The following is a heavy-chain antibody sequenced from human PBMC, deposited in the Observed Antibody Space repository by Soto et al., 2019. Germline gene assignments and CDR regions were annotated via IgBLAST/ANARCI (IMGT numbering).Heavy chain of an antibody. V-gene: IGHV1-69*08. D-gene: IGHD1-1*01. CDR3: EREGPNCNDRPSWFGQ. Sequence: QVQLVQSGAEVKKPGSSVKVSCKASGGTFSSYTISWVRQAPGQGLEWMGRIIPIIGIANYAQKIQGRVTITADKSTSPAYMALSSLSAEDTAVYYCEREGPNCNDRPSWFGQWGQGTLVNVSS. J-gene: IGHJ5*02. CDR1: GGTFSSYT. CDR2: IIPIIGIA.